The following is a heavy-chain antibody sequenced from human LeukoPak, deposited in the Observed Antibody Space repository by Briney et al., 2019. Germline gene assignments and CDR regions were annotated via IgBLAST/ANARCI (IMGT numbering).Heavy chain of an antibody. CDR2: INPNSGDT. D-gene: IGHD3-16*01. Sequence: ASVEVSCKAFRYTFTGYYMHWVRQAPGQGLEWMGWINPNSGDTNYVQKIQGRVTMTRDTSISTAYMELSGLRSDDTAVYYCARGGDWAPYGMDVWGQGTTVTVSS. J-gene: IGHJ6*02. CDR1: RYTFTGYY. CDR3: ARGGDWAPYGMDV. V-gene: IGHV1-2*02.